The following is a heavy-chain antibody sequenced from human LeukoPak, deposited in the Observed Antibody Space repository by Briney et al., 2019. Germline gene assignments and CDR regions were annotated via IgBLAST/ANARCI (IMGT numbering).Heavy chain of an antibody. Sequence: GGSLRLSCAASGFTFSSYSMNWVRQAPGKGLEWVSHITASGTAMFHADSVKGRSTISRDNAKNSLYLQMNSLRDEDTAVYYCASSGSYRFDYWGQGTLVTVSS. CDR3: ASSGSYRFDY. J-gene: IGHJ4*02. CDR1: GFTFSSYS. V-gene: IGHV3-48*02. D-gene: IGHD1-26*01. CDR2: ITASGTAM.